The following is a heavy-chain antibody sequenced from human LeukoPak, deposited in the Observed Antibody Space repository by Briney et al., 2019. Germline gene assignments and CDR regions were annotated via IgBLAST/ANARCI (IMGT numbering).Heavy chain of an antibody. CDR2: IRNDGSNK. CDR1: GFTFSSYG. CDR3: AKVSDGYKFYKYHYMDV. D-gene: IGHD5-24*01. J-gene: IGHJ6*03. V-gene: IGHV3-30*02. Sequence: GGSLRLSCAASGFTFSSYGMRWVRQAPGKGLEWVAFIRNDGSNKYYADSVKGRLTISRDNSKNTLYLQMNSLRAEDTAVYYCAKVSDGYKFYKYHYMDVWGKGTPVTVSS.